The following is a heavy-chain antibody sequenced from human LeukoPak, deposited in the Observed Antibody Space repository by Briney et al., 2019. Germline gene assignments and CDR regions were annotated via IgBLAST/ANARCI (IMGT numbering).Heavy chain of an antibody. CDR3: ARAAVPGWNDY. V-gene: IGHV3-48*03. D-gene: IGHD1-1*01. J-gene: IGHJ4*02. CDR1: GFTFSSYE. Sequence: GGSLRLSCAASGFTFSSYEMNWVRQAPGEGLEWVSYISSSGSTIYYADSVKGRFTISRDNAENSLYLQMNSLRAEDTAVYYCARAAVPGWNDYWGQGTLVTVSS. CDR2: ISSSGSTI.